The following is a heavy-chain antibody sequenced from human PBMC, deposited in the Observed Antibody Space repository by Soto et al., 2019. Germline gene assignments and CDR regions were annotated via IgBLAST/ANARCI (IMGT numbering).Heavy chain of an antibody. V-gene: IGHV6-1*01. Sequence: PSQTLSLTCAISGDSVSSNSAAWNWIRQSPSRGLEWLGRTYYKSKWYTDYAVSVKSRITINPDTSKNQFSLQLNSVTPEDTAVYYCARDRWGRGWRGTDSFDGWGQGKMVTVSS. CDR3: ARDRWGRGWRGTDSFDG. D-gene: IGHD6-19*01. CDR2: TYYKSKWYT. J-gene: IGHJ3*01. CDR1: GDSVSSNSAA.